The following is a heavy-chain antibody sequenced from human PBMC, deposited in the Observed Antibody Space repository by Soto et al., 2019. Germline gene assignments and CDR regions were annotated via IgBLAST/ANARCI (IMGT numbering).Heavy chain of an antibody. Sequence: QVQLVESGGGAVQSGRSLSLSCAASGFIFSSYYMHWVRQAPGKGLEWVARISHDGSNKIYAESLKGRLTISRDNSRRTLYLQMNSLRTGDTAVYYCAKEVPTNPLDSWGHGTLVTVSP. CDR3: AKEVPTNPLDS. J-gene: IGHJ5*01. D-gene: IGHD2-2*01. CDR2: ISHDGSNK. CDR1: GFIFSSYY. V-gene: IGHV3-30*18.